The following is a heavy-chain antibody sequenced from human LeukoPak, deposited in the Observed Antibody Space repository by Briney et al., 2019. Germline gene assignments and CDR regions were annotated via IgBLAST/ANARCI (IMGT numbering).Heavy chain of an antibody. CDR1: GYTFTGYY. Sequence: EASVKVSCKASGYTFTGYYMHWVRQAPGQGHEWMGWINPNSGGTNYAQKLQGWVTMTRDTSISTAYMELSRLRSDDTAVYYCARVNGEGTALDYWGQATLVTVSS. V-gene: IGHV1-2*04. CDR3: ARVNGEGTALDY. J-gene: IGHJ4*02. CDR2: INPNSGGT. D-gene: IGHD4-17*01.